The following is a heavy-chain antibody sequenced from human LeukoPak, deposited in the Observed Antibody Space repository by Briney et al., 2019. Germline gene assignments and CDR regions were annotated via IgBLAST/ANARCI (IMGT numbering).Heavy chain of an antibody. J-gene: IGHJ3*02. D-gene: IGHD3-22*01. CDR2: IKQDGSEK. CDR3: ARDHMIVVVNDAFDI. V-gene: IGHV3-7*01. Sequence: GGSLRLSCAASGFTFSSYWMSWVRQAPGKGLEWVANIKQDGSEKYYVDSVKGRFTISRDNAKNSLYLQMNSLRAEDTAVYYCARDHMIVVVNDAFDIWGQGTMVTVSS. CDR1: GFTFSSYW.